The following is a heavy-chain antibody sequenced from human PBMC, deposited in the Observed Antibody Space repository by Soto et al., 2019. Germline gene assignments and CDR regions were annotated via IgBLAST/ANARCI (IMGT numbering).Heavy chain of an antibody. J-gene: IGHJ6*02. CDR2: IKRKIDGEKT. V-gene: IGHV3-15*07. CDR3: TTGSVEGV. Sequence: EVQLVESGGGLVKPGGSLRLSCAASSFSFSNAWMNWVRQAPGKGLEWVGRIKRKIDGEKTDYAAPVKGRFTISRDDSKNTLSLQMNSLKADDTAVYYCTTGSVEGVWGQGTTVTVSS. CDR1: SFSFSNAW.